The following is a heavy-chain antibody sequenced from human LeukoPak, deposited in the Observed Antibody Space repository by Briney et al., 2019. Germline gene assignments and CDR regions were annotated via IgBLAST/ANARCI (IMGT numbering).Heavy chain of an antibody. J-gene: IGHJ4*02. CDR1: GYTFTSYD. D-gene: IGHD2-15*01. Sequence: GASVKVSCKASGYTFTSYDINWVRQATGQGLEWMGWMNPNSGNTGYAQKFQGRVTMTRNTSISTAYMELSSLRSEDTAVYYCARASVVVVVAAYYFDYWGQGTLVTVSS. CDR3: ARASVVVVVAAYYFDY. CDR2: MNPNSGNT. V-gene: IGHV1-8*01.